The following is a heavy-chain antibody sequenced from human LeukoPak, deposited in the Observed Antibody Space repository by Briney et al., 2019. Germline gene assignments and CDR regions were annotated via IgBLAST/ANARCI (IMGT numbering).Heavy chain of an antibody. Sequence: KPSETLSLTCAVYGGSFSGYYWSWIRQPPGKGLEWIGEINHSGSTNYNPSLKSRVTISVDTSKNQFSLKLSSVTAADTAVYYCARDSSGWLDYWGQGTLVTVSS. D-gene: IGHD6-19*01. CDR2: INHSGST. CDR3: ARDSSGWLDY. J-gene: IGHJ4*02. CDR1: GGSFSGYY. V-gene: IGHV4-34*01.